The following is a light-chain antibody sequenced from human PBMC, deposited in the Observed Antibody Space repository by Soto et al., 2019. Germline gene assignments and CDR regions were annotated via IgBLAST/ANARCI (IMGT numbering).Light chain of an antibody. CDR2: DAS. CDR1: QGISSY. V-gene: IGKV1-5*01. Sequence: DIQMTQSPSSLSASVGDRVTITCRASQGISSYLAWYQQKPGKAPKLLIYDASTLESGVPSRFSGSRSGTEFTLTISSLQPDDFATYYCQKYNSYSWKFGQGTKVDIK. J-gene: IGKJ1*01. CDR3: QKYNSYSWK.